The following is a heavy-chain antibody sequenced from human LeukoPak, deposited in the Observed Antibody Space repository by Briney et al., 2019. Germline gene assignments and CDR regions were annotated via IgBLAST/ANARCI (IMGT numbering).Heavy chain of an antibody. J-gene: IGHJ5*02. CDR1: VYTFTVYY. V-gene: IGHV1-2*02. Sequence: ASVRVSSKASVYTFTVYYMHWVRQAPGQGLEWMGWINPNSGGTNYAQKFQGRVTMTRDTSISTAYMELSRLRSDDTAVYYCARDRHDYGANWFDLWGQGTLVTVSS. D-gene: IGHD4-17*01. CDR3: ARDRHDYGANWFDL. CDR2: INPNSGGT.